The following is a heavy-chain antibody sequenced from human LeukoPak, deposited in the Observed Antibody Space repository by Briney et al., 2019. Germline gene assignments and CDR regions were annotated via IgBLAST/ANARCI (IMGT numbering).Heavy chain of an antibody. V-gene: IGHV4-59*01. CDR2: IYFSGST. CDR3: ARAGGTVTTFRWFDP. Sequence: SETLSLTCAVYGGSFSGYYWNWIRQPPGKGLEWIGYIYFSGSTNYNPSLRSRVTMSVDTSKNQFSLKLSSVTAADTAVYYCARAGGTVTTFRWFDPWGQGTLVTVSS. CDR1: GGSFSGYY. J-gene: IGHJ5*02. D-gene: IGHD4-11*01.